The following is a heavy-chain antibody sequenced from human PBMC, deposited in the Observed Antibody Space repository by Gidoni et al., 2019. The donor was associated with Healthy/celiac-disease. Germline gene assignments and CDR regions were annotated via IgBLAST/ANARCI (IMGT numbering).Heavy chain of an antibody. Sequence: QVQLVESGGGVVQPGRSLRLSCSASGFTFSSYGMHWVRQAPGKGLEWVEVRWYDGSNKYYADAVKGRFTISRDNSKNTLYLQMNSLRAEDTAVYYCARDLYDSSGPGDYWGQGTLVTVSS. CDR3: ARDLYDSSGPGDY. J-gene: IGHJ4*02. D-gene: IGHD3-22*01. V-gene: IGHV3-33*01. CDR2: RWYDGSNK. CDR1: GFTFSSYG.